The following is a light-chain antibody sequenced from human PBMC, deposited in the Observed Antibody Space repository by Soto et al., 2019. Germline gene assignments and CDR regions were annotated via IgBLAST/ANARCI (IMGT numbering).Light chain of an antibody. CDR3: QHYSSELLP. J-gene: IGKJ4*01. V-gene: IGKV3-20*01. CDR1: QRISGSN. CDR2: GSS. Sequence: DIVLTQSPGSLSLSPGERATLSCRASQRISGSNVGWYQQRPGQPPRLIICGSSKRTTGVPDRFSGSGSGTDFTLTISSLEPEDFAVYYCQHYSSELLPFGGGTKVDIK.